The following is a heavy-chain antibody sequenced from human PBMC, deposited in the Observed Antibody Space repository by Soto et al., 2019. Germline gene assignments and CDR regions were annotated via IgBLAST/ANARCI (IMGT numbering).Heavy chain of an antibody. CDR3: ARDSEVRYGMDV. D-gene: IGHD3-10*01. J-gene: IGHJ6*01. CDR2: ISSSGTTI. V-gene: IGHV3-11*01. CDR1: GFTFSDYY. Sequence: PGGSLRLSCEASGFTFSDYYMSWIRQAPGKGLEWVSYISSSGTTIYYADSVKGRFTISRDNTKHSVHLQMNSLRAEDTAVYYCARDSEVRYGMDVWGQGTTVTVSS.